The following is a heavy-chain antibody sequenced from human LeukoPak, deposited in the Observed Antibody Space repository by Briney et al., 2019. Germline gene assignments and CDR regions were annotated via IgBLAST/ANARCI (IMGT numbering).Heavy chain of an antibody. D-gene: IGHD2-2*01. J-gene: IGHJ4*02. CDR3: ARDYCSSVSCLFDY. CDR2: IGNDGTDK. CDR1: GFTFSSYG. V-gene: IGHV3-33*08. Sequence: GGSLRLSCAASGFTFSSYGMHWVRQAPGKGLEWVAVIGNDGTDKYHADSVKGRFTISRDNSKKTLYLQMNSLRAEDTAVYYCARDYCSSVSCLFDYWGQGTLVTVSS.